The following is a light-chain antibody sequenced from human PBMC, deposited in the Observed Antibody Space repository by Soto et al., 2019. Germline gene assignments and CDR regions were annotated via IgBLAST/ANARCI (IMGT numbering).Light chain of an antibody. Sequence: DIQMTQSPSSLSASVGDRVTITCRASQSISSYLNWYQQKPGKAPKLLIHAASSLQSGVPSRFSGSRSGTDFTLIITSLQPEDFATYYCQQSYSTPYTFGQGTKLEIK. CDR1: QSISSY. V-gene: IGKV1-39*01. CDR2: AAS. CDR3: QQSYSTPYT. J-gene: IGKJ2*01.